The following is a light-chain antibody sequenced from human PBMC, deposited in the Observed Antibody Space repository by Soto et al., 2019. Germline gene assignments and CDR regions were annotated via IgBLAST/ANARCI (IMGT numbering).Light chain of an antibody. CDR1: SSDIGGYNY. Sequence: QSVLTQPASVSGSPGQSITISCTGTSSDIGGYNYVSWYQQHPGKAPKLMIYDVSNRPSGVSNRFSGSKSGNTASLTISGLQAEDEADDYCSSYTSSSTYVVFGGGTKLPVL. CDR3: SSYTSSSTYVV. V-gene: IGLV2-14*01. J-gene: IGLJ2*01. CDR2: DVS.